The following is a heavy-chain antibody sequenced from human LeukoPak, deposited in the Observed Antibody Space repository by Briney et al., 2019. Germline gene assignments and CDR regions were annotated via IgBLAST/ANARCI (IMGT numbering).Heavy chain of an antibody. V-gene: IGHV4-61*05. CDR3: ASGRIVVAEINY. D-gene: IGHD2-15*01. CDR1: GGSINSSNYY. CDR2: IYNSGTT. Sequence: NPSETLSLTCTVSGGSINSSNYYWGWIRQPPGKGLEWIGYIYNSGTTKYNPSLKSRVTISVDTSKNQFSLKVSSVTAADTAVYYCASGRIVVAEINYWGQGTLVTVSS. J-gene: IGHJ4*02.